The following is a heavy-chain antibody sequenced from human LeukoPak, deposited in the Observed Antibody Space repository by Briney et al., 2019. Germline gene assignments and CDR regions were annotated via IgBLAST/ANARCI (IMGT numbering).Heavy chain of an antibody. CDR1: GFTFSSYS. Sequence: PGGSPRLSCAASGFTFSSYSMNWVRQAPGKGLEWVSSISSSSSYIYYADSVKGRFTISRDNAKNSLYLQMNSLRAEDTAVYYCARDLLGYCSGGSCYSGSSFDYWGQGTLVTVSS. CDR3: ARDLLGYCSGGSCYSGSSFDY. D-gene: IGHD2-15*01. J-gene: IGHJ4*02. CDR2: ISSSSSYI. V-gene: IGHV3-21*01.